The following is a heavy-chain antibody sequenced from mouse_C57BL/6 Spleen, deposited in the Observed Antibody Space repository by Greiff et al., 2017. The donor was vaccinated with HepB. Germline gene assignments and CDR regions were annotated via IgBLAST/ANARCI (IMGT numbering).Heavy chain of an antibody. D-gene: IGHD2-3*01. CDR1: GYAFSSSW. Sequence: VKLMESGPELVKPGASVKISCKASGYAFSSSWMNWVKQRPGKGLEWIGRIYPGDGDTNYNGKFKGKATLTADKSSSTAYMQLSSLTSEDSAVYFCARLDGYHGGYWGQGTTLTVSS. CDR2: IYPGDGDT. V-gene: IGHV1-82*01. J-gene: IGHJ2*01. CDR3: ARLDGYHGGY.